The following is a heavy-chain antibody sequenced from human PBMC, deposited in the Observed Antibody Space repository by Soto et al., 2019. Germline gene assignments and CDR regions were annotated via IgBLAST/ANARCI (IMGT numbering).Heavy chain of an antibody. CDR3: ARAAAAAGTYYYYGMDV. J-gene: IGHJ6*02. CDR2: IYYSGST. CDR1: GGSISSGDYY. D-gene: IGHD6-13*01. Sequence: SETLSLTCTVSGGSISSGDYYWSWIRQPPGKGLEWIGYIYYSGSTYYNPSLKSRVTISVDTSKNQFSLKLSSVTAADTAVYYCARAAAAAGTYYYYGMDVWGQGXTVTVYS. V-gene: IGHV4-30-4*01.